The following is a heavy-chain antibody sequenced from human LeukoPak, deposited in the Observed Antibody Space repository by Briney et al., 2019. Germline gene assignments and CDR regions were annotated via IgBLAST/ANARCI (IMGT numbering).Heavy chain of an antibody. J-gene: IGHJ4*02. V-gene: IGHV3-43*02. CDR2: ISGDGGST. CDR1: GFTFGRYI. D-gene: IGHD3-22*01. Sequence: GESLRLSCAASGFTFGRYIMNWVRQAPGKGLEWVSLISGDGGSTYYADSVKGRFTISRDNSKNSLYLQMNSLRTEDTALYYCAKDLLNYYDSSGYPGYWGQGTLVTVSS. CDR3: AKDLLNYYDSSGYPGY.